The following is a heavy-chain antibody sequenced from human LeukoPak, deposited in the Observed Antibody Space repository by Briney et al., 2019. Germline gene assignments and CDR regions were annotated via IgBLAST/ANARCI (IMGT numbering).Heavy chain of an antibody. J-gene: IGHJ4*02. CDR1: GFTFSNAW. D-gene: IGHD2-2*01. CDR3: AGGPAAIHYYFDY. V-gene: IGHV3-23*01. Sequence: GGSLRLSCAASGFTFSNAWMSWVRQAPGKGLEWVSGISAGGGSTYYAASVKGRFTISRDSSKNTLYLQMNSLRAEDTAVYYCAGGPAAIHYYFDYWGQGTLVTVSS. CDR2: ISAGGGST.